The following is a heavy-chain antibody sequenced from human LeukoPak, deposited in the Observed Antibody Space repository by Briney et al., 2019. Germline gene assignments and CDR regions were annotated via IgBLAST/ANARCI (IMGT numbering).Heavy chain of an antibody. CDR2: INHSGST. CDR1: GGSISSSSYY. V-gene: IGHV4-39*07. Sequence: PSETLSLTCTVSGGSISSSSYYWGWIRQPPGKGLEWIGEINHSGSTNYNPSLKGRVTISVDTSKNQFSLKLSSVTAADTAVYYCARGYYDFWSGYYSLSGGWFDPWGQGTLVTVSS. CDR3: ARGYYDFWSGYYSLSGGWFDP. J-gene: IGHJ5*02. D-gene: IGHD3-3*01.